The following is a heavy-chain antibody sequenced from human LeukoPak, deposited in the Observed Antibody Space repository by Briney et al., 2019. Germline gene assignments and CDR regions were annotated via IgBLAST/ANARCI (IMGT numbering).Heavy chain of an antibody. Sequence: GGSLRLSCAASGFTFSSYAMHWVRQTPGKGLEWVAVISYDGSNKYYADSVKGRFTISRDNSKNTLYLQMNSLRAEDTAVYYCARERLRYFDWLLSQEYYFDYWGQGTLVTVSS. CDR2: ISYDGSNK. V-gene: IGHV3-30*04. CDR3: ARERLRYFDWLLSQEYYFDY. CDR1: GFTFSSYA. J-gene: IGHJ4*02. D-gene: IGHD3-9*01.